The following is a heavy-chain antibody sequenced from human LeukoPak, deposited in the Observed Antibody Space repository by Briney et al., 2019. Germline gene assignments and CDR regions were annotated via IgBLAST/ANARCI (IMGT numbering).Heavy chain of an antibody. Sequence: SETLSLTSAVSGXSFNGYYWSWIRQPPGEGLEWIGEIDHSGSATYNPSLQSRVIISKDKSNNQFSLKLNSVTAADTAVYYCARVQQLADFNYWGQGNLVTVSS. D-gene: IGHD6-13*01. CDR3: ARVQQLADFNY. CDR1: GXSFNGYY. CDR2: IDHSGSA. J-gene: IGHJ4*02. V-gene: IGHV4-34*01.